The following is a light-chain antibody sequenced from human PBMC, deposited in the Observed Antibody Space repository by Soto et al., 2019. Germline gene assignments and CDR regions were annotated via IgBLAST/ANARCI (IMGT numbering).Light chain of an antibody. CDR2: GAS. Sequence: EIVFTQSPVTLSLSPGERATLSCRASQSVSSSYLAWYQQKPGQPPRLLIYGASSRATGIPDRFSGSGSGTDFTLTISRLEPEDFAVFYCQHYDSLPITFGQGTRLEIK. CDR1: QSVSSSY. V-gene: IGKV3-20*01. J-gene: IGKJ5*01. CDR3: QHYDSLPIT.